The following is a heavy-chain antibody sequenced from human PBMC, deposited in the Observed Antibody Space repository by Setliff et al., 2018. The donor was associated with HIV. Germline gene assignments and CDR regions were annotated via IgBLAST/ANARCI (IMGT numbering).Heavy chain of an antibody. J-gene: IGHJ4*02. V-gene: IGHV4-30-4*08. CDR1: GGSIKSGAYY. D-gene: IGHD1-26*01. Sequence: PSETLSLTCTVSGGSIKSGAYYWSWIRQHPGRGLEWIGYIYYTGSSYFTPSLKSRVALSIDTFKSQISLNMTSLTTADTAIYYCGRGPHIVGAPWAVIDYWAQGKPVTVLL. CDR2: IYYTGSS. CDR3: GRGPHIVGAPWAVIDY.